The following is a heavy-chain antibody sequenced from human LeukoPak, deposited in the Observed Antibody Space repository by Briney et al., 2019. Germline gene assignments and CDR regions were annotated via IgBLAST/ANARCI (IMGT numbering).Heavy chain of an antibody. V-gene: IGHV4-39*07. J-gene: IGHJ5*02. D-gene: IGHD1-26*01. CDR2: IYYSGTT. CDR1: GGSIYSRSNY. CDR3: ARVQWVWWFDP. Sequence: SETLSLTCTVSGGSIYSRSNYWAWIRQPPGKGLEWIGAIYYSGTTFYNPSLKSRVTISVDTSKNQFSLKLSSVTAADTAVYYCARVQWVWWFDPWGQGTLVTVSS.